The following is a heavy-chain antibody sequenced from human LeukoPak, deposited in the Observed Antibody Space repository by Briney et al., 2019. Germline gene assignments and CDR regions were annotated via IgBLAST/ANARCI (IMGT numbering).Heavy chain of an antibody. D-gene: IGHD2-15*01. V-gene: IGHV4-59*13. CDR3: AGLVVVVEDDSFDI. CDR1: GGPISSYY. J-gene: IGHJ3*02. CDR2: ISYSGST. Sequence: SESLSLTRTVSGGPISSYYWSWIRQPPGKGLEWGGYISYSGSTNYNPSLKSRVTISVDTSKNRYSMKLSSVTAAESDGYCCAGLVVVVEDDSFDIWGQGTMVTVSS.